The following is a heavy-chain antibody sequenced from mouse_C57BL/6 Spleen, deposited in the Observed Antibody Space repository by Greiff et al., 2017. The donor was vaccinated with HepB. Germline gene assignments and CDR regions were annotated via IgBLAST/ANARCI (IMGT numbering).Heavy chain of an antibody. CDR1: GYTFTSYW. Sequence: QVQLQQPGAELVKPGASVKLSCKASGYTFTSYWMHWVKQRPGQGLEWIGMIHPNSGSTNYNEKFKSKATLTVDKSSSTAYMQLSSLTSEDSAVYYCARFDPLYYYAMDYWGQGTSVTVSS. V-gene: IGHV1-64*01. CDR3: ARFDPLYYYAMDY. CDR2: IHPNSGST. J-gene: IGHJ4*01.